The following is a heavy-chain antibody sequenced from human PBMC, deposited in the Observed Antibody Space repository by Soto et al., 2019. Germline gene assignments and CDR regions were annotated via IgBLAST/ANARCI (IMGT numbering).Heavy chain of an antibody. CDR2: ISYDGSST. CDR3: ARGPDYGDPTALYYFDY. V-gene: IGHV3-30-3*01. J-gene: IGHJ4*02. Sequence: PGGSLRLSCAASGFTFSTYAMHWVRQAPGKGLEWVSLISYDGSSTSSADSVKDRFTISKDNSNNTLYLEMNSLRTDDTAVYYCARGPDYGDPTALYYFDYWGQGALVTVSS. CDR1: GFTFSTYA. D-gene: IGHD4-17*01.